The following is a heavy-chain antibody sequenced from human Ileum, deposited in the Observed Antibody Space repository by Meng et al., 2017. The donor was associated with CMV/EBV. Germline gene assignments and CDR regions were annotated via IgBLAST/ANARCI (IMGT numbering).Heavy chain of an antibody. CDR3: AKDSGMSGWYFDY. Sequence: GEMVVSGGGLVQPGRSLRLSCAASGFTFSSNAMSWVRQAPGKGLEWLSTVNDNGAVTFYADSVKGRFIISRDNSKNTLYLQVNSLRAEDTAIYYCAKDSGMSGWYFDYWGQGTLVTVSS. CDR2: VNDNGAVT. CDR1: GFTFSSNA. D-gene: IGHD6-19*01. J-gene: IGHJ4*02. V-gene: IGHV3-23*04.